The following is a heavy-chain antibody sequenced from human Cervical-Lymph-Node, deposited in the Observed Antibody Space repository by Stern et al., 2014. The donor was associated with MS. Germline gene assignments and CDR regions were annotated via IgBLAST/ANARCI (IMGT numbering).Heavy chain of an antibody. CDR1: AGSISSDTYY. J-gene: IGHJ4*02. Sequence: QVQLQESGPGQVRPSQTLSLTCTVSAGSISSDTYYWSWIRQPAGKGLEWIGRIYPSGNTDYNPSLKSRVTISEDTSKMQSSLHLSSVTAADTAVYYCARDFTYWGQGALVTVSS. CDR3: ARDFTY. V-gene: IGHV4-61*02. CDR2: IYPSGNT.